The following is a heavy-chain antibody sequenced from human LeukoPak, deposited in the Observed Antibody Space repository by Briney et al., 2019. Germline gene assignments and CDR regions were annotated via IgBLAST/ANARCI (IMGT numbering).Heavy chain of an antibody. CDR3: ARHLGP. V-gene: IGHV4-4*07. J-gene: IGHJ4*02. CDR1: GGSINGYY. CDR2: ISATGIT. Sequence: SETLSLTRTVSGGSINGYYWSWIRQPAGKGLEWIGRISATGITHYNPSLESRVTMSVDMSRNQFSLKLSSVAAADTAVFYCARHLGPWGPGTLVTVSS. D-gene: IGHD1-26*01.